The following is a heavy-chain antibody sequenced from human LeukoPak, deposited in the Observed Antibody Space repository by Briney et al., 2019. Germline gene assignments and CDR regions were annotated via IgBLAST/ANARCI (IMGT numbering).Heavy chain of an antibody. Sequence: SETLSLTCAVYGGAFSGYYWSWIRQPPGKGLEWIGEINHSGSTNYNPSLKSRVTISVDTSKNQFSLKLSSVTAADTAVYYCARGTGEYSSSYFDYWGQGTLVTVSS. CDR1: GGAFSGYY. V-gene: IGHV4-34*01. CDR2: INHSGST. CDR3: ARGTGEYSSSYFDY. D-gene: IGHD6-6*01. J-gene: IGHJ4*02.